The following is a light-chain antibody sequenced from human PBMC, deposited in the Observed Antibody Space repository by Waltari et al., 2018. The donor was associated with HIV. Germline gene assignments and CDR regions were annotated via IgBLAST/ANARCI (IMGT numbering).Light chain of an antibody. CDR3: SSYTSSSTLV. CDR1: SSDVGGYNY. J-gene: IGLJ2*01. CDR2: EVS. Sequence: QSALTQPASVSGSHGQSITISCTGTSSDVGGYNYVYWYQQHPGKAPKLMIYEVSNRPSGVSNRFSGSKSGNTASLTISGLQSEDEADYYCSSYTSSSTLVFGGGTKLTVL. V-gene: IGLV2-14*01.